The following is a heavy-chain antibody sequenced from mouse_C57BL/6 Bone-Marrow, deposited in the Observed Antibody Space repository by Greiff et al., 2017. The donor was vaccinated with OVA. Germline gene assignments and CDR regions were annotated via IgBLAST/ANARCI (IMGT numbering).Heavy chain of an antibody. CDR1: GFTFSDYY. Sequence: EVKVVESGGGLVQPGGSLKLSCAASGFTFSDYYMYWVRQTPEKRLEWVAYISNGGGSTYYPDTVKGRFTISRDNAKNTLYLQMSRLKSEDTAMYYCATNYYAMDYWGQGTSVTVSS. V-gene: IGHV5-12*01. CDR3: ATNYYAMDY. CDR2: ISNGGGST. J-gene: IGHJ4*01.